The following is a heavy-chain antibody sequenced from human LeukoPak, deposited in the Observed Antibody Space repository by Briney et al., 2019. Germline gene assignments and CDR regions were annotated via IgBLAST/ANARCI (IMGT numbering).Heavy chain of an antibody. CDR3: ARSYSSSWYWNWFDP. CDR2: IYHSGST. CDR1: GGSISSYY. Sequence: SETLSLTCAVSGGSISSYYWSWIRQSPGKGLEWIGYIYHSGSTYYNPSLKSRVTVSVDTSKNQFSLKLSSVTAADTAVYYCARSYSSSWYWNWFDPWGQGTLVTVSS. J-gene: IGHJ5*02. D-gene: IGHD6-13*01. V-gene: IGHV4-59*08.